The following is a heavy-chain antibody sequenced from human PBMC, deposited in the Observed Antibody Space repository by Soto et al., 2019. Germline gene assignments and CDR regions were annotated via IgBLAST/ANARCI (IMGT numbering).Heavy chain of an antibody. J-gene: IGHJ4*02. CDR2: IIPILGIA. CDR1: GGTFSSYT. Sequence: QVQLVQSGAEVKKPGSSVKVSCKASGGTFSSYTISWVRQAPGQGLEWMGRIIPILGIANYAQKFQGRVTITADKSTSTAYMELSSLRSEDTAVYYCARVSWTNCSGGSCYSYWGQGTLVTASS. CDR3: ARVSWTNCSGGSCYSY. V-gene: IGHV1-69*02. D-gene: IGHD2-15*01.